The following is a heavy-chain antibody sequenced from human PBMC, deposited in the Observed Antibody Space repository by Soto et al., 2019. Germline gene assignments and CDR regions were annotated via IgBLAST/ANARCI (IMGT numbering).Heavy chain of an antibody. CDR2: IYYSGST. CDR3: ARGSGSSWPLLP. D-gene: IGHD6-13*01. Sequence: QVQLQESGPGLVKPSQTLSLTCTVSGGSISSGGYYWSWLRQHPGKGLEWIGYIYYSGSTYYNPSLKSRVTISVDTSKNQFSLKLSSVTAADTAVYYCARGSGSSWPLLPWGQGTLVTVSS. V-gene: IGHV4-31*03. J-gene: IGHJ5*02. CDR1: GGSISSGGYY.